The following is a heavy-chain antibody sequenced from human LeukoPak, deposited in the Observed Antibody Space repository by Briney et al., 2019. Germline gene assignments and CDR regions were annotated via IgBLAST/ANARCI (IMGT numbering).Heavy chain of an antibody. D-gene: IGHD4-17*01. CDR3: AREPLNYGDPAFDY. J-gene: IGHJ4*02. CDR2: INPSGGST. CDR1: GYAFTGYY. V-gene: IGHV1-46*01. Sequence: ASVKVSCKASGYAFTGYYMHWVRQAPGQGLEWMGIINPSGGSTSYAQKFQGRVTMTRDMSTSTVYMELSSLRSEDTAVYYCAREPLNYGDPAFDYWGQGTLVTVSS.